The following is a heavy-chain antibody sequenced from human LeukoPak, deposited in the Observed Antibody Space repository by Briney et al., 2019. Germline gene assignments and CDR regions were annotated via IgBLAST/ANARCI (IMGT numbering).Heavy chain of an antibody. CDR3: ARVIGWDEPFDI. CDR2: IKQDGTEK. V-gene: IGHV3-7*01. D-gene: IGHD1-26*01. J-gene: IGHJ3*02. CDR1: GFTFTTYW. Sequence: GGSLRLSCAASGFTFTTYWMSWVRQAPGKGLERVANIKQDGTEKYYVDSVKGRFTISRDNAKNSLYLQMNSLRVEDTAVYYCARVIGWDEPFDIWGQGTMVTVSS.